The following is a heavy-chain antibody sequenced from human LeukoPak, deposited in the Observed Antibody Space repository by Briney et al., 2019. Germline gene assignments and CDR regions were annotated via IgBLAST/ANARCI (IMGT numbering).Heavy chain of an antibody. CDR3: AKDITAYDPTDINI. CDR2: ISGDAGRS. V-gene: IGHV3-43*02. D-gene: IGHD2-15*01. Sequence: GGSLRLSGAASGFGFGDYAMHWVRQAPGKGLEWVSVISGDAGRSHYADSVKGRFTISRDNSKNSLYLQMNSLRIEDTALYYCAKDITAYDPTDINIWGQGTMVTVSS. CDR1: GFGFGDYA. J-gene: IGHJ3*02.